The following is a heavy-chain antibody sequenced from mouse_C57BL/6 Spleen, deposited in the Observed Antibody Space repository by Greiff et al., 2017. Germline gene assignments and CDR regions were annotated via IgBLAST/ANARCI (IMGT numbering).Heavy chain of an antibody. V-gene: IGHV1-62-2*01. CDR3: ASHEEGGDWFAY. CDR2: FYPGSGSI. CDR1: GYTFTEYT. J-gene: IGHJ3*01. Sequence: QVQLKESGAELVTPGASVKLSCKASGYTFTEYTIHWVKQRSGQGLEWIGWFYPGSGSIKYNEKFKDKATLHADKSSSTVYLELSRLTSEDSAVYFWASHEEGGDWFAYWGQGTLVTVSA.